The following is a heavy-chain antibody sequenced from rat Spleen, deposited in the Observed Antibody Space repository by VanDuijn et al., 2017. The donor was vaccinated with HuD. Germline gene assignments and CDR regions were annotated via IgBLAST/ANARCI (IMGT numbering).Heavy chain of an antibody. CDR3: TRADIATISTGGI. CDR1: GFSLISYA. D-gene: IGHD1-2*01. J-gene: IGHJ2*01. Sequence: QVQLKESGPGLVQSSQTLSLTCNVSGFSLISYAVNWVRQPPGKGLEWMGGIWGDGSTNYNSALKSRLSISRDTSKSQVFLKMNSLQTEDTAIYFCTRADIATISTGGIWGQGVMVTVSS. CDR2: IWGDGST. V-gene: IGHV2-15*01.